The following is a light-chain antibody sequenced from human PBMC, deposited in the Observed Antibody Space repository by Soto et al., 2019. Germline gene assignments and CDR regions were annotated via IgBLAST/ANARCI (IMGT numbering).Light chain of an antibody. CDR1: QSVSSN. Sequence: EIVMAQSPATLSLSPGERATRSCRASQSVSSNLAWYQQKPGQAPRLLIYGASTRATGIPARFSGSGSGTEFTLTISRLEPEDFAVYYCQQYGSSGTFGQGTKVDI. CDR3: QQYGSSGT. V-gene: IGKV3-15*01. CDR2: GAS. J-gene: IGKJ1*01.